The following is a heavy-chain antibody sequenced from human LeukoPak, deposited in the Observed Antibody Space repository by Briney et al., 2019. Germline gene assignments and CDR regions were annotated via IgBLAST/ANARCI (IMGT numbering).Heavy chain of an antibody. J-gene: IGHJ4*02. D-gene: IGHD5-12*01. CDR1: GFTVSSNY. CDR3: ARDGSQWLRPSDY. CDR2: ISSSGSTI. Sequence: GGSLRLSCAASGFTVSSNYMSWVRQAPGKGLEWVSYISSSGSTIYYADSVKGRFTISRDNAKNSLYLQMNSLRAEDTAVYYCARDGSQWLRPSDYWGQGTLVTVSS. V-gene: IGHV3-11*01.